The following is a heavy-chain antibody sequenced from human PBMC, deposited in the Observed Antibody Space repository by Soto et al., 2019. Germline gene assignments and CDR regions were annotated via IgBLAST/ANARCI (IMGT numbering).Heavy chain of an antibody. CDR1: GGTISGYY. Sequence: PSETLSLTCSVSGGTISGYYWTWIRQSAGKGLEWIGRIYSSGNTKYNPSLQSRVTMSLDTSNNQFSLRLTSVTAADTAVYYCARGQRFSDWFDPWGQGTLVTAPQ. CDR3: ARGQRFSDWFDP. J-gene: IGHJ5*02. D-gene: IGHD3-3*01. V-gene: IGHV4-4*07. CDR2: IYSSGNT.